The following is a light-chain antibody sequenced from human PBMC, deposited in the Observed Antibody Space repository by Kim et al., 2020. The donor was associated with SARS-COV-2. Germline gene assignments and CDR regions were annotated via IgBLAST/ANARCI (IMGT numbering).Light chain of an antibody. CDR3: AAWDDSLNAV. V-gene: IGLV1-44*01. Sequence: GQRITIACYGSDSNIGSHTVNRYQQFPGTAPKLRIDKDDERPLGFPDRCSGSKSGTSAALAIRGLQPDDAANYYCAAWDDSLNAVFGGGTKVTVL. CDR2: KDD. CDR1: DSNIGSHT. J-gene: IGLJ6*01.